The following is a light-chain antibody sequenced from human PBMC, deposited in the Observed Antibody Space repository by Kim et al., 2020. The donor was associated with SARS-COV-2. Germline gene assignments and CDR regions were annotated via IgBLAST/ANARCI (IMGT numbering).Light chain of an antibody. V-gene: IGLV3-27*01. CDR1: VLAKKY. Sequence: SYELTQPSSVSVSPGQTARITCSGDVLAKKYARWFQQKPGQAPVLVIYKDSERPSGIPERFSGSSSGTTVTLTISAAQVEVEADYYCYSAADKIGVFGGGTKLTVL. J-gene: IGLJ3*02. CDR3: YSAADKIGV. CDR2: KDS.